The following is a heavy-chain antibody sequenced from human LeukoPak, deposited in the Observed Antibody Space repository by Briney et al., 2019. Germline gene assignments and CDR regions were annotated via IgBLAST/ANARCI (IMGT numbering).Heavy chain of an antibody. CDR2: IYPGDSDT. J-gene: IGHJ4*02. Sequence: GESLKISCKGSGYSFTSYWIGWVRQMPGKGLEWMGIIYPGDSDTRYSPSFQGQVTISADTSTSTAYLQWSSLKASDTAMYYCARATNFDWSNRYFDYWGQGTLVTVSS. V-gene: IGHV5-51*01. CDR3: ARATNFDWSNRYFDY. D-gene: IGHD3-9*01. CDR1: GYSFTSYW.